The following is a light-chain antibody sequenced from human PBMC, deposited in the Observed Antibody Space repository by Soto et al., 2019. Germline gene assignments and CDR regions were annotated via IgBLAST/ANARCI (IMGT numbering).Light chain of an antibody. CDR3: QQYLRSQLT. CDR1: QSVSSSS. V-gene: IGKV3-20*01. J-gene: IGKJ4*01. CDR2: GES. Sequence: EIVLTHSPGTLSLSPWEIATLSCRASQSVSSSSLAWYQQKPGQAPRLLIFGESSRATGIPDRFSGSGSVTEFTLTISSLQHEDFAVYFCQQYLRSQLTFGGGTKVDIK.